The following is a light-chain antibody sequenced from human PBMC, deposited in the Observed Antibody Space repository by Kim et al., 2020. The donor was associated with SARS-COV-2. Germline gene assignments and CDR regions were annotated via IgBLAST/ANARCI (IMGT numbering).Light chain of an antibody. Sequence: LSASVGDRVTITCRASQGISSYLAWYQQKPGKAPKLLIYAASTLQSGVPSRFSGSGSGTEFTLIISSLQPEDFATYYCQQLNSFTFGPGTKVDIK. CDR1: QGISSY. J-gene: IGKJ3*01. CDR3: QQLNSFT. CDR2: AAS. V-gene: IGKV1-9*01.